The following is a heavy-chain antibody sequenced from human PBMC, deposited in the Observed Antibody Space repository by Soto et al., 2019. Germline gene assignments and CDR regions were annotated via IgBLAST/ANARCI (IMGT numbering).Heavy chain of an antibody. D-gene: IGHD2-21*01. CDR3: ARGAYCGGDCYYYGMDV. CDR1: GFTFSNYG. CDR2: VWSDGSNK. J-gene: IGHJ6*02. V-gene: IGHV3-33*01. Sequence: GGSLRLSCAASGFTFSNYGMHWVRQAADKGLEWVAVVWSDGSNKYYADSVKGRFTVSRDSSKNTLHLQMNSLRAEDTAVYYCARGAYCGGDCYYYGMDVWGQGTTVTVS.